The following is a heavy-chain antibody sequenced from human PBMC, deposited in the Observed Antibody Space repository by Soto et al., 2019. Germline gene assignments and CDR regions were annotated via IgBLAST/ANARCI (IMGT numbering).Heavy chain of an antibody. CDR1: GFTFSSYG. V-gene: IGHV3-33*01. J-gene: IGHJ3*02. CDR2: IWYDGSNK. D-gene: IGHD3-3*01. CDR3: ARDPGVYDFWSGPGRVDAFDI. Sequence: GGSLRLSCAASGFTFSSYGMHWVRQAPGKGLEWVAVIWYDGSNKYYADSVKGRFTISRDNSKNTLYLQMNSLRAEDTAVYYCARDPGVYDFWSGPGRVDAFDIWGQGTMVTVSS.